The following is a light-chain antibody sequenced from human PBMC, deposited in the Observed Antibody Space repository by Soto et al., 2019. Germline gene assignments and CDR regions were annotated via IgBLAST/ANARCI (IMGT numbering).Light chain of an antibody. CDR2: DAS. CDR3: QQYGTSAPIT. V-gene: IGKV3-20*01. Sequence: EIVLTQSPGTLSLSPGERATLSCRASQSVSSNYLAWYQQKPGQAHSLLIYDASSRATGIPDRFSGSGSGTDFTLTISRLEPEDFGMYYCQQYGTSAPITFGQGTRVEIE. CDR1: QSVSSNY. J-gene: IGKJ5*01.